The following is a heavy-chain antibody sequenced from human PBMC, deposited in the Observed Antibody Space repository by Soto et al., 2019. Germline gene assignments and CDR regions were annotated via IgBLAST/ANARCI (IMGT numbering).Heavy chain of an antibody. CDR2: IYYSGST. Sequence: SETLSLTCTVSGGSISSYYWSWIRQPPGKGLEWIGYIYYSGSTNYNPSLKSRVTISVDTSKNQFSLKLSSVTAADTAVYYCARWVAVAGAIDYWGQGTLVTVSS. CDR3: ARWVAVAGAIDY. D-gene: IGHD6-19*01. J-gene: IGHJ4*02. CDR1: GGSISSYY. V-gene: IGHV4-59*01.